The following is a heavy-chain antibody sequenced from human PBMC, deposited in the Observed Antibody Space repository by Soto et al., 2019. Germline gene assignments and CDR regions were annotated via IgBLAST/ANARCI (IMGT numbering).Heavy chain of an antibody. D-gene: IGHD6-19*01. Sequence: QVQLVQSGVEVKKPGASVNVSCKASGYTFTGYGISWVRQAPGQGLEWMGWISVNNGKTNYAQKFQGRVTMTTDTSTSTAYMELRRLRSDDTAVYYCVKVARAQWLVTEDYWGQGTLVSVSS. CDR2: ISVNNGKT. V-gene: IGHV1-18*04. CDR3: VKVARAQWLVTEDY. CDR1: GYTFTGYG. J-gene: IGHJ4*02.